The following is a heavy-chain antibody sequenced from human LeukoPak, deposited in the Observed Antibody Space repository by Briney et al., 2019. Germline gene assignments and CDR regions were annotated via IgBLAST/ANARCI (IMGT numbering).Heavy chain of an antibody. CDR2: IYTSGST. D-gene: IGHD3-10*01. V-gene: IGHV4-4*07. CDR3: ARDLNIWFGEPYDAFDI. Sequence: PSETLSLTCTVSGGSISSYYWSWIRQPAGKGLEGIGRIYTSGSTNYNPSLKSRVTISVDTSKNQFSLKLSSVTAADPAVYYCARDLNIWFGEPYDAFDIWGQGTMVTVSS. CDR1: GGSISSYY. J-gene: IGHJ3*02.